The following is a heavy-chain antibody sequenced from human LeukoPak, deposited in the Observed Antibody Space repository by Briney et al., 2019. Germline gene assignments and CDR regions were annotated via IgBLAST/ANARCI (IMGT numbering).Heavy chain of an antibody. V-gene: IGHV1-46*01. CDR3: ARANIGSHHSRPYYYYGMDV. J-gene: IGHJ6*02. CDR2: INPSGGST. CDR1: GYTFTSYY. D-gene: IGHD1-26*01. Sequence: ASVTVSCTASGYTFTSYYMHWVRQAPGQGLEWMGIINPSGGSTNYAQKFQGTVTITRDTSTTTVYMQLSSLISEDTAVYYCARANIGSHHSRPYYYYGMDVWGQGTTVTVSS.